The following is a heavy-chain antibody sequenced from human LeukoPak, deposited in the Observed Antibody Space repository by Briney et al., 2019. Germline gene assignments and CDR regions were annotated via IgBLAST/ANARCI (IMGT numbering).Heavy chain of an antibody. V-gene: IGHV4-59*01. CDR1: RFTFSSYA. J-gene: IGHJ3*02. CDR2: VYYSGST. D-gene: IGHD3-9*01. Sequence: PGGSLRLSCAASRFTFSSYAMTWVRQAPGKGLEWIGYVYYSGSTNCNPSLKSRVTISVDTSKNQFSLKLSSVTAADTAVYYCARNMSGYSNDAFDIWGQGTMVTVSS. CDR3: ARNMSGYSNDAFDI.